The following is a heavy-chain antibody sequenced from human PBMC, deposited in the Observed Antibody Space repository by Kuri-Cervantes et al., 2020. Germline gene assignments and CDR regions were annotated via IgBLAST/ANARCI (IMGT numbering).Heavy chain of an antibody. CDR1: GFTFDDYA. CDR2: ISWNSGSI. Sequence: SLKISCAASGFTFDDYAMHWVRQAPGKGLEWVSGISWNSGSIGYADSVKGRFTISRDNAKNSLYLQMNSLRAEDTALYYCARESGYVWFDPWGQGTLVTVSS. D-gene: IGHD3-3*01. J-gene: IGHJ5*02. CDR3: ARESGYVWFDP. V-gene: IGHV3-9*01.